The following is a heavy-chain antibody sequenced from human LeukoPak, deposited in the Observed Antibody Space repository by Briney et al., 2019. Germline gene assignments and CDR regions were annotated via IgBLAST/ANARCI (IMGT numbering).Heavy chain of an antibody. J-gene: IGHJ4*02. CDR2: IRYDGSNK. CDR1: GFTFSSYG. Sequence: PGGSLRLSCAASGFTFSSYGMHWVRQAPGKGLEWVAFIRYDGSNKYYADSVKGRFTISRDNSKNTLYLQMNSLRAEDTAVYYCAKIVRSANYGAQLQDYWGQGTLVTVSS. CDR3: AKIVRSANYGAQLQDY. D-gene: IGHD4-17*01. V-gene: IGHV3-30*02.